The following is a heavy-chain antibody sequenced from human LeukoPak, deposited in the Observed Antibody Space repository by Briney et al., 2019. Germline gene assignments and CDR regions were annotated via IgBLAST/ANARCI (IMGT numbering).Heavy chain of an antibody. D-gene: IGHD1-26*01. Sequence: GGSLRLSCVASGFTFNSYVMNWVHQAPGKGLEWVSSISDSGGSTYYADSVKGRFTVSRDNSKNTLYLKMNSLRAEDTAVYYCAKGSGTYAPYYFDYWGQGTLVTVSS. J-gene: IGHJ4*02. CDR1: GFTFNSYV. CDR2: ISDSGGST. V-gene: IGHV3-23*01. CDR3: AKGSGTYAPYYFDY.